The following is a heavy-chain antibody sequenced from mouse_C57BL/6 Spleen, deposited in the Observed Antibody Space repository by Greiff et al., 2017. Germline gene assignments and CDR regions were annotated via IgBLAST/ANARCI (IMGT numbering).Heavy chain of an antibody. CDR2: ISSGGSYT. CDR1: GFTFSSYG. D-gene: IGHD3-2*02. Sequence: EVQVVESGGDLVKPGGSLKLSCAASGFTFSSYGMSWVRQTPDKRLEWVATISSGGSYTYYPDSVKGRFTISRDNAKNTLYLQMSSLKSEDTAMYYGARQGQLRLLYYFDYWGQGTTLTVSS. V-gene: IGHV5-6*01. J-gene: IGHJ2*01. CDR3: ARQGQLRLLYYFDY.